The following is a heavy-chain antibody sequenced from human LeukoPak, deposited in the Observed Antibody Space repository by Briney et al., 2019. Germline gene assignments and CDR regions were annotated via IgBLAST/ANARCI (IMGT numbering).Heavy chain of an antibody. D-gene: IGHD4-17*01. V-gene: IGHV4-4*07. CDR3: ARPSLKGVTTSEPRAFDY. J-gene: IGHJ4*02. CDR1: GGSISSYY. Sequence: KPSETLSLTCTVSGGSISSYYWSWIRQPAGKGLEWIGRIYSSGSTNHNPSLKSRVTISVDTSKNQFSLKLSSVTAADTAVYYCARPSLKGVTTSEPRAFDYWGQGTLVTVSS. CDR2: IYSSGST.